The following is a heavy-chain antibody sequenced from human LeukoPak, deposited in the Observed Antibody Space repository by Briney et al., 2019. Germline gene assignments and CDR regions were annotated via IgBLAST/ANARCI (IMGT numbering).Heavy chain of an antibody. CDR1: GFTFSSQL. V-gene: IGHV3-74*01. CDR2: VKSDGTAT. J-gene: IGHJ4*02. CDR3: VRKFATGD. Sequence: GGSLRLSCAASGFTFSSQLMHWVRQAQGTGLVWVSSVKSDGTATNYADSVKGRFTISRDNAKNTLYLQMNSLRVEDTAVYYCVRKFATGDWGQGTLVTVSS. D-gene: IGHD1-14*01.